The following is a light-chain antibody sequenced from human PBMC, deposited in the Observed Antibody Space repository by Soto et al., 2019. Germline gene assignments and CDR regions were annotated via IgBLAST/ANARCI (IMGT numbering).Light chain of an antibody. CDR3: QQYGSYPIT. V-gene: IGKV3-20*01. CDR1: QSVSSSY. CDR2: GAS. Sequence: EIVLTQSPGTLSLSPGERATLSRRASQSVSSSYLAWYQQKHGQAPRILIYGASSRDTGIPDRFSGSGSGTDFTLTISRLEPEDFAVYYCQQYGSYPITFGQGTRLEIK. J-gene: IGKJ5*01.